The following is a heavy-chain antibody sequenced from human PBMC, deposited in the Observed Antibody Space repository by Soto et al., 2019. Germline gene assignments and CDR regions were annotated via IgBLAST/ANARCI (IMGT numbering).Heavy chain of an antibody. J-gene: IGHJ6*02. CDR2: IYYSGST. Sequence: SETLSLTCTVSGGSISSSSYYWGWIRQPPGKGLEWIGSIYYSGSTYYNPSLKSRVTISVDTSKNQFSLKLSSVTAADTAVYYCAGNGCSSTSCYGYYYYYGMDVWGQGTTVTVSS. V-gene: IGHV4-39*01. CDR1: GGSISSSSYY. D-gene: IGHD2-2*01. CDR3: AGNGCSSTSCYGYYYYYGMDV.